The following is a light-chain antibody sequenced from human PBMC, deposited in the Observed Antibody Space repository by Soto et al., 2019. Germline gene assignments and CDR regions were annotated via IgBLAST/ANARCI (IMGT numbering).Light chain of an antibody. CDR1: QGISDY. J-gene: IGKJ4*01. Sequence: DVQLTQSPSFQSASVGDRVTISCRASQGISDYLAWYQQKPGKAPKLLIYGASTLQSGVPSRFSGSASGTELTLTISSLQPEDFATYFCQQFNAYPLTFGGGTKLEIK. CDR3: QQFNAYPLT. V-gene: IGKV1-9*01. CDR2: GAS.